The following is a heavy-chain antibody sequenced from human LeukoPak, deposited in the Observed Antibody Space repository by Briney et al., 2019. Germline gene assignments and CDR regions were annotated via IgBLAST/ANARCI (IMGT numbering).Heavy chain of an antibody. CDR2: ISAYNGNT. V-gene: IGHV1-18*01. CDR3: ARVWTPMDTAMVTGWFDP. D-gene: IGHD5-18*01. J-gene: IGHJ5*02. Sequence: ASVKVSCKASGYTFTSYGISWVRQAPGQGLEWMGWISAYNGNTNYAQKLQGRVTMTTDTSTNTTYMELSSLRSEDTAVYYCARVWTPMDTAMVTGWFDPWGQGTLVTVSS. CDR1: GYTFTSYG.